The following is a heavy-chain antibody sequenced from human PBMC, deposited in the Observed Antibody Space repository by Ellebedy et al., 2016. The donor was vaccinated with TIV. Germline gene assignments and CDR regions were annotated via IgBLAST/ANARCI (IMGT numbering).Heavy chain of an antibody. CDR1: AVSFINYA. J-gene: IGHJ4*02. CDR2: IRGTGGTI. D-gene: IGHD5-12*01. CDR3: SKQLHGGYVLMPFDS. V-gene: IGHV3-23*01. Sequence: GESLKISCSASAVSFINYAMTSVPQAPGKGLEWVPTIRGTGGTIYYQDSVKGRFTISRDNSNNTVFLQMSRLSPDDTAVYYCSKQLHGGYVLMPFDSWGQGTLVTVSS.